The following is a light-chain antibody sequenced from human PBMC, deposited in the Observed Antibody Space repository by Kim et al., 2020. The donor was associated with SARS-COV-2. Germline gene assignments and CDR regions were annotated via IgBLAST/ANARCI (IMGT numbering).Light chain of an antibody. Sequence: ELTQPPSVSGAPGQRVTISCTGSSSNIGAGYDVHWYQQLPGTAPKLLIYGNSNRPSGVPDRFSGSKSGTSASLAITGLQAEDEADYYCQSYDSSLSAYVVFGGGTQLTVL. CDR1: SSNIGAGYD. CDR3: QSYDSSLSAYVV. V-gene: IGLV1-40*01. J-gene: IGLJ2*01. CDR2: GNS.